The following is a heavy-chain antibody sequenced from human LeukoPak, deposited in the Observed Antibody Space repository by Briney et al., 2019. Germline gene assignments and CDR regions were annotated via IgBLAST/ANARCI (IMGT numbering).Heavy chain of an antibody. J-gene: IGHJ4*02. CDR1: GFTFSRSA. D-gene: IGHD5-18*01. V-gene: IGHV3-30*04. CDR2: ISYDGGNK. Sequence: SGGSLRLSCAASGFTFSRSAMHWVRQAPGKGLEWVAIISYDGGNKYYADSVKGRFTISRDNSKNTLYLQMNSLRAEDTAVYYCARDEDTAWRMNFDYWGQGTLVTVSS. CDR3: ARDEDTAWRMNFDY.